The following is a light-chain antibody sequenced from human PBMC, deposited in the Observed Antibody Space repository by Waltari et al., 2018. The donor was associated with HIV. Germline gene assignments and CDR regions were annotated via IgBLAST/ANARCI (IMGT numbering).Light chain of an antibody. Sequence: DILSTHSPATLSFPSGERSTLPCRASQSVSSYLAWYQQKPGQAPRLLIYDASNRATGIPARFSGSGSGTDFTLTISSLEPEDFAVYYCQQRSNWPPTFGQGTKVEIK. CDR3: QQRSNWPPT. J-gene: IGKJ1*01. CDR2: DAS. CDR1: QSVSSY. V-gene: IGKV3-11*01.